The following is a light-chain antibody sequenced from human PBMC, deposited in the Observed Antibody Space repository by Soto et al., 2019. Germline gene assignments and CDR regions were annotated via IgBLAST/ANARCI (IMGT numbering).Light chain of an antibody. CDR3: QQRHSYPTT. J-gene: IGKJ5*01. CDR1: QGISGY. V-gene: IGKV1-9*01. CDR2: TAS. Sequence: DIQLTQSPSFLSASVGDGITISCLASQGISGYLAWYQQKPGKAPKLLIHTASTLQSGVPSRFSGSGAGAEFTLTISSLQPEDFATYYCQQRHSYPTTFGQGTRLEIK.